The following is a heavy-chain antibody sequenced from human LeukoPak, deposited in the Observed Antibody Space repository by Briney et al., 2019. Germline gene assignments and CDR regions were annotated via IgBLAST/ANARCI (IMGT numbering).Heavy chain of an antibody. CDR1: GGSFSGYY. CDR2: INHSGST. V-gene: IGHV4-34*01. Sequence: PSETLSLTCAVYGGSFSGYYWSWIRQPPGKGLEWIGEINHSGSTNYNPSLKSRVTISVDTSKNQFSLKLSSVTAADTAVYYCARGIAALFDYWGQGTLVTVSS. D-gene: IGHD6-25*01. CDR3: ARGIAALFDY. J-gene: IGHJ4*02.